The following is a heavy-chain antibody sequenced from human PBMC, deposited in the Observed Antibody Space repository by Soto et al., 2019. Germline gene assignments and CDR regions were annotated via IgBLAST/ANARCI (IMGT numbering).Heavy chain of an antibody. V-gene: IGHV1-3*05. CDR3: ARGGGSYPFDY. CDR1: GYIFTSYA. CDR2: INAGNGNT. J-gene: IGHJ4*02. Sequence: QVQLVQSGAEEKKPGASVKVSCKASGYIFTSYAMHWVRQAPGQRLEWMGWINAGNGNTKYSQKFQGRVTITRDTSASTAYMELSSLRSEDTAVYYCARGGGSYPFDYWGQGTLVTVSS. D-gene: IGHD1-26*01.